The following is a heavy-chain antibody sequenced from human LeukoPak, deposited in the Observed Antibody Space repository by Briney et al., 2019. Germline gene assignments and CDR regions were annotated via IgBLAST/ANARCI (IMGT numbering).Heavy chain of an antibody. V-gene: IGHV4-59*11. Sequence: PSETLSLTCTVSGGFISSHYWSWIRQPPGKGLEWIGYIYYSGSTNYNPSLKSRVTISVDTSKNQFSLKLSSVTAADTAVYYCARELQFGSMVRGSGWFDPWGQGTLVTVSS. CDR2: IYYSGST. J-gene: IGHJ5*02. CDR1: GGFISSHY. D-gene: IGHD3-10*01. CDR3: ARELQFGSMVRGSGWFDP.